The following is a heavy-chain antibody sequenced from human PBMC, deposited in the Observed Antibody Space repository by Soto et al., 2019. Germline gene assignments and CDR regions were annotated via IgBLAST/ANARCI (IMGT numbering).Heavy chain of an antibody. D-gene: IGHD1-7*01. CDR3: VRLELRPRDNNWFDP. CDR2: IYYSGST. J-gene: IGHJ5*02. CDR1: GGSISSGGYY. Sequence: PSETLSLTCTVSGGSISSGGYYWSWIRQHPGKGLEWIGYIYYSGSTYYNPSLKSRVTISVDTSKNQFSLKLSSVTAADAAVSYCVRLELRPRDNNWFDPWGQGTLVIVSS. V-gene: IGHV4-31*03.